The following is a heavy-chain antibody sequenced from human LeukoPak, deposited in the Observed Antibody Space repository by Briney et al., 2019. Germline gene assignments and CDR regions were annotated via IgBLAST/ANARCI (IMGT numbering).Heavy chain of an antibody. V-gene: IGHV1-69*04. CDR2: IIPILGIA. Sequence: SVKVSCKASGGTFSSYTISWVRQAPGQGLEWMGRIIPILGIANYAQKFQGRVTITADKSTSTAYMELSSLRSEDTAVYYCAREGIETMRAVFDYWGQGTLDTVSS. D-gene: IGHD3-22*01. CDR1: GGTFSSYT. J-gene: IGHJ4*02. CDR3: AREGIETMRAVFDY.